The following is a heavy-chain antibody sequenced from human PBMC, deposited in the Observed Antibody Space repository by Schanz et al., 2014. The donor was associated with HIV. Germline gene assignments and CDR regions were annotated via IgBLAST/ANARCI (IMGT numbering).Heavy chain of an antibody. Sequence: QVQLVESGGGVVQPERALRLSCTASGLTFSSSIMHWVRQAPGKGLEWVAGMSHDGFSKYFADSVKGRFAISREDSKNTVHLQMDSLRPEDTAVYYCAREGESSGRAGLFELWGQGAMVTVSS. CDR1: GLTFSSSI. CDR2: MSHDGFSK. J-gene: IGHJ3*01. CDR3: AREGESSGRAGLFEL. D-gene: IGHD6-19*01. V-gene: IGHV3-30*09.